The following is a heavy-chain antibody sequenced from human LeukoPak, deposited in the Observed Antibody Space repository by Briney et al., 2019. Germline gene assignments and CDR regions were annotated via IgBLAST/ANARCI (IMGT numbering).Heavy chain of an antibody. CDR1: GFTFSSYS. D-gene: IGHD6-13*01. V-gene: IGHV3-21*01. CDR3: AREAIAATGINWFDP. J-gene: IGHJ5*02. CDR2: ISSSSSYI. Sequence: SGGSLRLSCAASGFTFSSYSMNRVRQAPGKGLEWVSSISSSSSYIYYADSVKGRFTISRDNAKNSLYLQMNSLRAEDTAVYYCAREAIAATGINWFDPWGQGTLVTVSS.